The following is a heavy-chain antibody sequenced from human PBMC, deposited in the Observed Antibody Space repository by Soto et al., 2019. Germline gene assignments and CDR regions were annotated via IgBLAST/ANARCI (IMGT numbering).Heavy chain of an antibody. CDR2: LYYRGNT. CDR3: ARDATTRTSTYYYAMDV. V-gene: IGHV4-31*03. Sequence: SETLSLTCTVSGGSINSGGYYWNWIRQHPGKGLEWLGYLYYRGNTYYNPSLKSRITISGGTSKNQFSLKLSSVTAADTAVYYCARDATTRTSTYYYAMDVWGQGTTVTV. CDR1: GGSINSGGYY. D-gene: IGHD1-26*01. J-gene: IGHJ6*02.